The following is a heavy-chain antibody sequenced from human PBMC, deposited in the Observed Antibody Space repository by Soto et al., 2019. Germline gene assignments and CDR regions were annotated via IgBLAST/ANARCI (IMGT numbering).Heavy chain of an antibody. CDR1: GYTFTSYG. J-gene: IGHJ3*02. V-gene: IGHV1-18*01. D-gene: IGHD2-2*01. CDR3: ARLLPDIVVVLAASEGDAFDI. CDR2: ISAYNGNT. Sequence: ASVKVSCKASGYTFTSYGISWVRQAPGQGLEWMGWISAYNGNTNYAQKLQGRVTMTTDTSTSTAYMELRSLRSDDTAVYYCARLLPDIVVVLAASEGDAFDIWGQGTMVTVSS.